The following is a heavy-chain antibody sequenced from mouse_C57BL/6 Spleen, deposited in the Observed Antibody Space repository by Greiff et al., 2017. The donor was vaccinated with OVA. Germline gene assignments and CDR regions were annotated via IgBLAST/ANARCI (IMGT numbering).Heavy chain of an antibody. CDR1: GYTFTEYT. CDR3: ARHGMGRSYCDY. CDR2: FYPGSGST. Sequence: QVQLQQSGAELVKPGASVKLSCKASGYTFTEYTIHWVKQRSGQGLEWIGWFYPGSGSTKYNEKFKDKATLTADKSSSTVSLELSRLTSEDSAVYCCARHGMGRSYCDYWGQGTTLTVSS. V-gene: IGHV1-62-2*01. J-gene: IGHJ2*01.